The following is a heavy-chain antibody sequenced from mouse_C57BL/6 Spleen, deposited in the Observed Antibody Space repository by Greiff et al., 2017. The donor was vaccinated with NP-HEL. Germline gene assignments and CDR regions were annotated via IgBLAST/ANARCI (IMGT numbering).Heavy chain of an antibody. Sequence: QVQLQQSGPELVKPGASVKLSCKASGYTFTSYWMHWVKQRPGQGLEWIGNINPSNGGTNYNEKFKSKATLTVDKSSSTAYMQLSSLTSEDSAVYYCARIYYDYDDAPLLKDWGQGTLVTVSA. V-gene: IGHV1-53*01. J-gene: IGHJ3*01. CDR1: GYTFTSYW. D-gene: IGHD2-4*01. CDR3: ARIYYDYDDAPLLKD. CDR2: INPSNGGT.